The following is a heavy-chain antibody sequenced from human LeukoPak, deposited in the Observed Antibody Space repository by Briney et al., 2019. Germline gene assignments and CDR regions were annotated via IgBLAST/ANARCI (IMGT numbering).Heavy chain of an antibody. CDR2: ISSSGTYI. J-gene: IGHJ4*02. Sequence: PGGSPRLSCAASGFTFSTNSMNWVRQAPGKGMEWVASISSSGTYIYYPESLKGRFTVSRDNAKNSVYLQMNSLRAEDTAVYYCARDVARDISCYTDWGQGTLVTVSS. V-gene: IGHV3-21*01. D-gene: IGHD2-2*02. CDR3: ARDVARDISCYTD. CDR1: GFTFSTNS.